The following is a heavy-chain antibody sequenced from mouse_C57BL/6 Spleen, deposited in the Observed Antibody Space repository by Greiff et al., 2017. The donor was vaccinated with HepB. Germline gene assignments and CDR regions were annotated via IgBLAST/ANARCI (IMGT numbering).Heavy chain of an antibody. J-gene: IGHJ4*01. CDR1: GYAFSSYW. D-gene: IGHD2-4*01. Sequence: SGASVKISCIASGYAFSSYWMNWVKQRPGKGLEWIGLIYPGDGDTNYNGTFKGKATLTADKSSSTAYMQLSSLTSEDSAVYFCARNYGYAMDYWGQGTSVTVSS. CDR3: ARNYGYAMDY. V-gene: IGHV1-80*01. CDR2: IYPGDGDT.